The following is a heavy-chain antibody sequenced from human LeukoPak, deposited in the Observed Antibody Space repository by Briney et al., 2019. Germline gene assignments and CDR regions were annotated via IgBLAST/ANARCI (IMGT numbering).Heavy chain of an antibody. J-gene: IGHJ6*02. V-gene: IGHV4-34*01. CDR3: ARGSGDCGGDCYRHWYYGMDV. Sequence: SETLSLTCAVYGGSFSGYYWGWIRQPPGKGLEWIGEINHSGSTNYNPSLKSRVTISVDTSKNQFSLKLSSVTAADTAVYYCARGSGDCGGDCYRHWYYGMDVWGQGTTVTVSS. CDR1: GGSFSGYY. D-gene: IGHD2-21*02. CDR2: INHSGST.